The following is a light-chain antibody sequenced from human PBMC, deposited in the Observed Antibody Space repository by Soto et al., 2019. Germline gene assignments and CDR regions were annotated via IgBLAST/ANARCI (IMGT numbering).Light chain of an antibody. CDR2: GAS. J-gene: IGKJ1*01. Sequence: EIVLTQSPGTPSLSPGERATLSCRASQSVSSSNVAWYQQKPGQAPRLLIYGASTRATGIPDRFSGSGSGTDFTLTISRLEPEDFAVYYCQQYGSSPWTFGQGTKVEIK. CDR1: QSVSSSN. V-gene: IGKV3-20*01. CDR3: QQYGSSPWT.